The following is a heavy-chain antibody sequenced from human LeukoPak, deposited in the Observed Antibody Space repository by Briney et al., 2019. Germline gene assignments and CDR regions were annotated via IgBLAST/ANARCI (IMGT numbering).Heavy chain of an antibody. CDR2: IKQDGSEK. V-gene: IGHV3-7*01. CDR1: GFTFSSYW. CDR3: ARVERSYDSSGFFPWFDY. J-gene: IGHJ4*02. Sequence: GGSLRLSCAASGFTFSSYWMSWVRQAPGKGLEWVANIKQDGSEKYYVDSVKGRFTISRDNAKNSLYLQMNSLRAEGTAVYYCARVERSYDSSGFFPWFDYWGQGTLVTVSS. D-gene: IGHD3-22*01.